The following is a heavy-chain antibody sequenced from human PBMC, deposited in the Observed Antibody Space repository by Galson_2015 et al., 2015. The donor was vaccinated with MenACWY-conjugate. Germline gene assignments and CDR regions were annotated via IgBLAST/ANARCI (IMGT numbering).Heavy chain of an antibody. CDR3: ARDLGFYCSRNDCYSPY. Sequence: SLRLSCAASAFTFSSFEMNWVRQAPGKGLEWVSYISSSGTTIYYSDSVKGRFTISRDNAKNSLYLQMNSLRAEDTAVYYCARDLGFYCSRNDCYSPYWGQGTVVTVSS. V-gene: IGHV3-48*03. CDR2: ISSSGTTI. D-gene: IGHD2-2*01. CDR1: AFTFSSFE. J-gene: IGHJ4*02.